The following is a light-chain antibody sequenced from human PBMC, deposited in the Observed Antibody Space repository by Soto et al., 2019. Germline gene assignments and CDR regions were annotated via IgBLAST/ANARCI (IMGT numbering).Light chain of an antibody. CDR3: MIWPSNAVV. CDR1: SDINVGSYN. J-gene: IGLJ2*01. Sequence: QTVVTKPPSSSASPGESARLTCTLPSDINVGSYNIYWYQQKPGSPPRYLLYYYSDSDKGQGSVVPSRFSGSKDASANTGILLISGLQSEDEADYYCMIWPSNAVVFGGGTKLTVL. V-gene: IGLV5-37*01. CDR2: YYSDSDK.